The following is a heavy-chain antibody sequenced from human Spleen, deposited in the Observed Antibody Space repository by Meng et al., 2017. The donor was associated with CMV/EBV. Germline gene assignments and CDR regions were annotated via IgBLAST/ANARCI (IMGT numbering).Heavy chain of an antibody. CDR2: IYYSGST. CDR3: AGLPNIVLVPAAVQYFDY. V-gene: IGHV4-39*07. J-gene: IGHJ4*02. CDR1: GGSISSSDYY. Sequence: GSLRLSCTVSGGSISSSDYYWGWIRQPPGKGLEWIGSIYYSGSTYYNPSLKSRVTISVDTSKNQFSLKLSSVTAADTAVYYCAGLPNIVLVPAAVQYFDYWGQGTLVTVSS. D-gene: IGHD2-2*01.